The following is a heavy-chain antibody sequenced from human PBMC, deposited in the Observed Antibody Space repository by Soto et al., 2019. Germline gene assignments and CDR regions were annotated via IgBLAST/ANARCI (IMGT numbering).Heavy chain of an antibody. CDR3: AHTHDYGDYVSGGWFDP. V-gene: IGHV2-5*08. D-gene: IGHD4-17*01. Sequence: SGPTLVNPTETLTLTCTVSGLSVSASGMCVSWIRQPPGKALEWLALIYWDDDKRYSPSLKSRLTITKDTSKNQVVLTMTNMDPVDTATYYCAHTHDYGDYVSGGWFDPWGQGTLVTVSS. CDR1: GLSVSASGMC. CDR2: IYWDDDK. J-gene: IGHJ5*02.